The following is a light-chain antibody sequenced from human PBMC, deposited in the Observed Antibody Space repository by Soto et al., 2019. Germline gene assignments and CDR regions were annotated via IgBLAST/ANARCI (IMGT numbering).Light chain of an antibody. J-gene: IGKJ1*01. CDR2: DAS. CDR1: QSFSIW. V-gene: IGKV1-5*01. Sequence: DIQMTQSPSTLSASVGDRVTITCRASQSFSIWLAWYQQKPGRAPKLLIYDASTLASGVPSRFSGSGSGTEFTIKISRMQTEDVETYYCQHYNSYSGKCGQGTKVDIK. CDR3: QHYNSYSGK.